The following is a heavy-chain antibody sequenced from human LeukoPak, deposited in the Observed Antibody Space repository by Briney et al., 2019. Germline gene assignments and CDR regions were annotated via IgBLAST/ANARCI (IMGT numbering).Heavy chain of an antibody. J-gene: IGHJ6*03. CDR2: IRRKGNAYAT. D-gene: IGHD2-21*02. CDR1: GLSFSSAA. Sequence: GGSLKLSCVASGLSFSSAAIQCGRQASGKRLEWVGRIRRKGNAYATAYAASVNGRFTISRDDSKNMAYLQMNSLRTEDTAVYCPTRQEQHDYYISSPNDFYYYMDVGGKGTTVTVSS. V-gene: IGHV3-73*01. CDR3: TRQEQHDYYISSPNDFYYYMDV.